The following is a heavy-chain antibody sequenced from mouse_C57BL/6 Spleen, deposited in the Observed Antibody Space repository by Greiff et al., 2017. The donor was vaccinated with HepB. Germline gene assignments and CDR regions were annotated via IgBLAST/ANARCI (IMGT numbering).Heavy chain of an antibody. D-gene: IGHD2-5*01. CDR2: ISDGGSYT. V-gene: IGHV5-4*01. CDR3: AREDSNYLYFDY. J-gene: IGHJ2*01. Sequence: EVMLVESGGGLVKPGGSLKLSCAASGFTFSSYAMSWVRQTPEKRLEWVATISDGGSYTYYPDNVKGRFTISRDNAKNNLYLQMSHLKSEDTAMYYCAREDSNYLYFDYWGQGTTLTVSS. CDR1: GFTFSSYA.